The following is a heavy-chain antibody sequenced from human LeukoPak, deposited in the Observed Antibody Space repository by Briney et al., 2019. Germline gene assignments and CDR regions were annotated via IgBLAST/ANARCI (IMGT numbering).Heavy chain of an antibody. CDR1: GGSISSSNW. J-gene: IGHJ4*02. CDR2: IYHSGST. Sequence: PSETLSLTCAVSGGSISSSNWWSWVRQPPGKGLEWIGEIYHSGSTNYNPSLKSRVTISVDKSKNQFSLKLSSVTAADTAVYYCARFWSGYPYYFDYWGQGTLVTVSS. V-gene: IGHV4-4*02. CDR3: ARFWSGYPYYFDY. D-gene: IGHD3-3*01.